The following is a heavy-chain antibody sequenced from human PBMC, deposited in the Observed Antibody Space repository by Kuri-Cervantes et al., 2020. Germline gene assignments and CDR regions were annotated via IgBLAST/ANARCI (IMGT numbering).Heavy chain of an antibody. J-gene: IGHJ4*02. V-gene: IGHV3-23*01. CDR2: ISGSGGST. CDR3: ARGDGDYFSFDY. Sequence: GGSLRLSCAASGFTFSSYAMSWVRQAPGKGLGWVSAISGSGGSTYYADSVKGRFTISRDNSKNTLYLQMNSLRAEDTAVYYCARGDGDYFSFDYWGQGTLVTVSS. D-gene: IGHD4-17*01. CDR1: GFTFSSYA.